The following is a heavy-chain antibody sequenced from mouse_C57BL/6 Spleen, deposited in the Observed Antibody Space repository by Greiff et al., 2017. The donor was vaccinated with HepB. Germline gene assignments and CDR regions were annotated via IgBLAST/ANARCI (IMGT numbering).Heavy chain of an antibody. J-gene: IGHJ2*01. CDR3: ARGGYGNYDYFDY. Sequence: VQLQQSGPELVKPGASVKISCKASGYTFTDYYMNWVKQSHGKSLEWIGDINPNNGGTSYNQKFKGKATLTVDKSSSTAYMELRSLTSEDSAVYYCARGGYGNYDYFDYWGQGTTLTVSS. CDR2: INPNNGGT. D-gene: IGHD2-10*02. V-gene: IGHV1-26*01. CDR1: GYTFTDYY.